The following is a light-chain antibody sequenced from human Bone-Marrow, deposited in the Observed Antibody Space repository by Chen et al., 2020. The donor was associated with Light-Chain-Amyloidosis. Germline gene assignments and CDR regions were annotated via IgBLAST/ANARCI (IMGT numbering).Light chain of an antibody. Sequence: QSVLTQPPSASGTPGPRVTIPCSGSSSNIGSNTVNWYQQLPGTSPKLLLYSNKQRPSGVPDRVSGSKSGTSASLAISGLQSEDEADYYCAAWDDRLNGPVFGGGTKLTVL. CDR3: AAWDDRLNGPV. CDR1: SSNIGSNT. V-gene: IGLV1-44*01. J-gene: IGLJ3*02. CDR2: SNK.